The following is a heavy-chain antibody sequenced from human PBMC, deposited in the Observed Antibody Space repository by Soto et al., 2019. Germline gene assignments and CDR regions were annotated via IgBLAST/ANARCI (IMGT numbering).Heavy chain of an antibody. Sequence: SETLSLTCTVSGGSISSGNFSWTWIRQQPGKGLEWIGYIYYSGSTDYNPSLKSRVTISVDTSKNQFSLKLSSVTAADTAVYYCARDSILTGYYNHYYGMDVWGQGTTVTVSS. D-gene: IGHD3-9*01. CDR2: IYYSGST. CDR1: GGSISSGNFS. J-gene: IGHJ6*02. CDR3: ARDSILTGYYNHYYGMDV. V-gene: IGHV4-31*03.